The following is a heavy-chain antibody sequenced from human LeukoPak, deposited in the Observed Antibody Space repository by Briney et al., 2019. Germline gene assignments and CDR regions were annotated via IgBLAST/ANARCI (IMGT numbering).Heavy chain of an antibody. V-gene: IGHV4-59*01. CDR1: GGSISSYY. J-gene: IGHJ4*02. CDR3: ARDIGGGSYGYFDY. Sequence: SETLSLTCTVSGGSISSYYWSWIRQPPGKGLEWIGYIYYSGSTNYNPSLKSRVTVSVDTSKNQFSLKLSSVTAADTAVYYCARDIGGGSYGYFDYWGQGTLVTVSS. D-gene: IGHD1-26*01. CDR2: IYYSGST.